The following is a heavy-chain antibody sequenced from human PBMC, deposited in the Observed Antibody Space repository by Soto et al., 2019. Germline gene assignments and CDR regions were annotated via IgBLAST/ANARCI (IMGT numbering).Heavy chain of an antibody. CDR3: AQGAATSIFGYFDF. J-gene: IGHJ4*02. CDR2: ISWNSGKI. D-gene: IGHD3-3*01. V-gene: IGHV3-9*01. Sequence: EVHLVESGGGLVQPGRSLRLSCAASGFIFEDYAMHWVRQVPGKGLEWVSSISWNSGKIVYADSVKVRFTVSRDSANNSLYLQMNSLRTEDTALYYWAQGAATSIFGYFDFCGPGTLVTVSS. CDR1: GFIFEDYA.